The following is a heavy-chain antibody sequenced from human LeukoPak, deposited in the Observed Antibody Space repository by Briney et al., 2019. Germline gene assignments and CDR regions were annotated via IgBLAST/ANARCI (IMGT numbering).Heavy chain of an antibody. CDR1: GFTFGSCS. D-gene: IGHD1-26*01. Sequence: GGSLRLSCAASGFTFGSCSMNWVRQAPGKGLEWVSYISGSSSSVYYADSAKGRFSISRDNAKNSLYLQMNSLRDEDTAVYYCASSGTYRFDYWGQGTLVTVSS. CDR3: ASSGTYRFDY. V-gene: IGHV3-48*02. CDR2: ISGSSSSV. J-gene: IGHJ4*02.